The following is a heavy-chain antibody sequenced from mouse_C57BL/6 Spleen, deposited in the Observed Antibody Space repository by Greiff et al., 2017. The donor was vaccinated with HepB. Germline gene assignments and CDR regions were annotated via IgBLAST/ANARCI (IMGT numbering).Heavy chain of an antibody. J-gene: IGHJ4*01. D-gene: IGHD1-1*01. V-gene: IGHV5-4*01. CDR3: ARDRSRSYAMDY. CDR2: ISDGGSYT. CDR1: GFTFSSYA. Sequence: EVKLVESGGGLVKPGGSLKLSCAASGFTFSSYAMSWVRQTPEKRLEWVATISDGGSYTYYPDNVKGRFTISRDNAKNNLYLQMSHLKSEDTAMYYCARDRSRSYAMDYWGQGTSVTVSS.